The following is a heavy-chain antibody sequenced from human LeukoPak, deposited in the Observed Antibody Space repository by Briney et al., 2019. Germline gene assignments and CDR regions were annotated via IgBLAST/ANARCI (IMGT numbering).Heavy chain of an antibody. Sequence: GESLKISCKGSGYTFTTYWIAWVRQMPGKGLEWMGIIYPGDSDTEYNQSFQGQVTFSADKAISTAYLQRSSLKASDTAMYYCAMTTYYYGSGTYDYWGQGTLVTVSS. V-gene: IGHV5-51*01. D-gene: IGHD3-10*01. CDR2: IYPGDSDT. J-gene: IGHJ4*02. CDR1: GYTFTTYW. CDR3: AMTTYYYGSGTYDY.